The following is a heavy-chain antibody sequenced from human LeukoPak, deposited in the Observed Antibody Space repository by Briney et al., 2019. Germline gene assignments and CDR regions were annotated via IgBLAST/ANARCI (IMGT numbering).Heavy chain of an antibody. V-gene: IGHV3-30*09. CDR2: ISYDGSNK. CDR3: ARSYYDILTGYYNVGPRDY. D-gene: IGHD3-9*01. J-gene: IGHJ4*02. Sequence: GGSLRLSCAASGFTFSSYAMHWVRQAPGKGLEWVAVISYDGSNKYYADSVKGRFAISRDNAKNSLYLQMNSLRAEDTAVYYCARSYYDILTGYYNVGPRDYWGQGTLVTVSS. CDR1: GFTFSSYA.